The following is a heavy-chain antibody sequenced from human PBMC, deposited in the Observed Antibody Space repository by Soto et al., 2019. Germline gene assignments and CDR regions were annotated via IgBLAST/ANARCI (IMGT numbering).Heavy chain of an antibody. V-gene: IGHV1-69*13. J-gene: IGHJ4*02. CDR2: IIPIFGTA. CDR3: ARGNAYCGGDCYSDY. CDR1: GGTFSSYA. Sequence: SVKVSCKASGGTFSSYAISWVRQAPGQGLEWMGGIIPIFGTANYAQKFQGRVTITADESTSTAYMELSSLRSEDTAVYYCARGNAYCGGDCYSDYWGQGTLVTVSS. D-gene: IGHD2-21*02.